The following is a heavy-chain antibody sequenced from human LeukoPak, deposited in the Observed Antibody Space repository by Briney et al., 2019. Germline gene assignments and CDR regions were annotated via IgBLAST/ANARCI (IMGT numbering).Heavy chain of an antibody. D-gene: IGHD3-10*01. CDR2: ISAYDGDT. Sequence: ASVKVSCKASGYTFTSYGISWVRQAPGQGLEWMGWISAYDGDTNYAQKLQGRVTMTTDTSTSTAYMELRSLRSDDTAVYFCARDYYGTPPLDYWGQGTLVTVPS. CDR1: GYTFTSYG. CDR3: ARDYYGTPPLDY. J-gene: IGHJ4*02. V-gene: IGHV1-18*01.